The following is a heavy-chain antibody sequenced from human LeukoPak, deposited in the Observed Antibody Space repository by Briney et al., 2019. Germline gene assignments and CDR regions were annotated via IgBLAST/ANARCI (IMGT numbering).Heavy chain of an antibody. CDR1: GGSISSGDYY. D-gene: IGHD5-12*01. V-gene: IGHV4-30-4*01. CDR3: ARVWVATIDQVFDY. J-gene: IGHJ4*02. Sequence: PSETLSLTCTVSGGSISSGDYYWSWIRQPPGKGLEWIGYIYYSGSTYYNPSLKSRVTISVDTSKNQFSLKLSSVTAADTAVYYCARVWVATIDQVFDYWGQGTLVTVSS. CDR2: IYYSGST.